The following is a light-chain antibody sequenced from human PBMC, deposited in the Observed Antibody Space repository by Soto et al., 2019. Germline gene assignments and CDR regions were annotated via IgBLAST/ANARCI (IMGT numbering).Light chain of an antibody. CDR1: QVISTS. V-gene: IGKV1-9*01. J-gene: IGKJ1*01. CDR3: QHYNSYSEA. CDR2: AAS. Sequence: IQLTQSPSSLSPSIGESVTITCRASQVISTSLAWYQVKPGKAPKLLIYAASTLESGVPSRFSGSGSGTEFTLTISRLQPDDFATYYCQHYNSYSEAFGQGTKVDIK.